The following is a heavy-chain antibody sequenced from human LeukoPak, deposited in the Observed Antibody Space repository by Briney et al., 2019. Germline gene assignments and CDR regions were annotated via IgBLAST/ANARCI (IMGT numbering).Heavy chain of an antibody. D-gene: IGHD3-22*01. CDR3: ASPLLHYYDSSGYSDY. V-gene: IGHV1-69*04. J-gene: IGHJ4*02. Sequence: GASVKVSCKASGGTFSSYAISWVRRAPGQGLEWMGRIIPILGIANYAQKFQGRVTITADKSTSTAYMELSSLRSEDTAVYYCASPLLHYYDSSGYSDYWGQGTLVTVSS. CDR2: IIPILGIA. CDR1: GGTFSSYA.